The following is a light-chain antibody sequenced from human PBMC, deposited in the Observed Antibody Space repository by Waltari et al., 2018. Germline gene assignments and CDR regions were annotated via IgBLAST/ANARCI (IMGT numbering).Light chain of an antibody. Sequence: QSALTPPASISGSPGQSITISCAGTISDVGSFNLFSWYQHHPGKAPKLMIFEVSQRPSGISDRFSGSKSGNTASLTISGLQAEDEANYYCCSYARSKVGLCGGGTKLTVL. CDR1: ISDVGSFNL. J-gene: IGLJ3*02. CDR2: EVS. V-gene: IGLV2-23*02. CDR3: CSYARSKVGL.